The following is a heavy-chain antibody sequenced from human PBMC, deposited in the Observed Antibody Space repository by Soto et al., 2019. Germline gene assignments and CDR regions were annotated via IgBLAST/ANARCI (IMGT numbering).Heavy chain of an antibody. V-gene: IGHV3-15*01. Sequence: EVQLVESGGGLVKPGGSLRLSCAASGFTFSDAWMSWVRQAPGKGLEWVGRIKRKTDGGATDYAAPVKGRFTISREDSKNTLYLQMNSLKTEDTAVYYCTTDSNYVPFDSWGQGTLVTVSS. D-gene: IGHD3-10*02. CDR2: IKRKTDGGAT. CDR1: GFTFSDAW. CDR3: TTDSNYVPFDS. J-gene: IGHJ4*02.